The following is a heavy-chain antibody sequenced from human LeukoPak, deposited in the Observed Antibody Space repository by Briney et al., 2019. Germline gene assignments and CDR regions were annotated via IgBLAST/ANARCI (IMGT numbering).Heavy chain of an antibody. CDR3: ARDRSSSWYYFDFDY. V-gene: IGHV3-30-3*01. Sequence: PGLSLTLSCAASGFTFSSSAMHWVRQAPGKGLEWVAIISYDGSNKYCADSVKGRFTISRDNSRNTLYLRMNSLRAEDTAVYYCARDRSSSWYYFDFDYWGQGTLVTVSS. J-gene: IGHJ4*02. CDR1: GFTFSSSA. D-gene: IGHD6-13*01. CDR2: ISYDGSNK.